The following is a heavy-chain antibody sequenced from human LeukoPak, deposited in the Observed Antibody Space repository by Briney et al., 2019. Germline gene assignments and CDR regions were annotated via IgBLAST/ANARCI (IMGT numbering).Heavy chain of an antibody. V-gene: IGHV3-48*04. CDR1: GFAFNIYS. CDR3: VRTLGDWGFVYNPMDV. CDR2: ISKTSSTV. D-gene: IGHD7-27*01. Sequence: PGGSLRLSCAASGFAFNIYSFNWVRQAPGKGLEWISHISKTSSTVYYADSVEGRFTVSRDNAKNLVFLHINNLRAEDTAVYYCVRTLGDWGFVYNPMDVWGQGTSVIVSS. J-gene: IGHJ6*02.